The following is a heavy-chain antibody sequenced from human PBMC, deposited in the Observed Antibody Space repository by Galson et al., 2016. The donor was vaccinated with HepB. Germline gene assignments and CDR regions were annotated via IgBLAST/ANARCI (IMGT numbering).Heavy chain of an antibody. CDR2: VGYNGDT. V-gene: IGHV4-59*01. Sequence: SETLSLTCTVAGGSINNYYWHWIRQPPGKGLEWVGFVGYNGDTRYNPSLRGRITISLDTPKSQFSLKLNSLTSADTAVYYCSREWSSFEFWGQGILVTVSS. CDR1: GGSINNYY. D-gene: IGHD2-15*01. J-gene: IGHJ4*02. CDR3: SREWSSFEF.